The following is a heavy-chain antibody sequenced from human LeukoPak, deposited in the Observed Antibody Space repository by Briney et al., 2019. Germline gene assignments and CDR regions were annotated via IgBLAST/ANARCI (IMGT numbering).Heavy chain of an antibody. V-gene: IGHV4-34*01. Sequence: PSETLSLTCAVYGGSFSGYYWSWMCQPPRKGREWLGDIYHSGSTNYKPSLKSRVTISVDTSKNQFSLKLSSVTAADTAVYYCARGTHRDSRGYYDYWGQGTLVTVSS. J-gene: IGHJ4*02. D-gene: IGHD3-22*01. CDR2: IYHSGST. CDR1: GGSFSGYY. CDR3: ARGTHRDSRGYYDY.